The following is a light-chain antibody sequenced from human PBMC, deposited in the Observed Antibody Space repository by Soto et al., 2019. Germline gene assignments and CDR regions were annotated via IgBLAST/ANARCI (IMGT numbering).Light chain of an antibody. J-gene: IGKJ3*01. CDR3: HQRRTWPFT. CDR1: QSSSSY. Sequence: EIVLTQSPSTLSLSPGERATLSCRASQSSSSYLAWYQQKPDQAPRRLIYDASNRATGIPARYSGRGSGPDFTLTISSLEPDGFAGDYCHQRRTWPFTFGPGTQVDIK. CDR2: DAS. V-gene: IGKV3-11*01.